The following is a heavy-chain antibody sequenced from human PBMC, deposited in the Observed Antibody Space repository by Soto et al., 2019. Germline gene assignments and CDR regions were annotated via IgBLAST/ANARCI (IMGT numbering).Heavy chain of an antibody. CDR1: GGSISSSSYY. V-gene: IGHV4-39*01. Sequence: QLQLQESGPGLVKPSETLSLTCTVSGGSISSSSYYWGWIRQPPGKGLEWIGSIYYSGSTYYNPSLQSPVNISVDTSKNQFSLKLSSVVAADTAVYYSARHVLPLGYTHSLGGLIDYWGQGSLVTVSS. CDR3: ARHVLPLGYTHSLGGLIDY. D-gene: IGHD5-18*01. CDR2: IYYSGST. J-gene: IGHJ4*02.